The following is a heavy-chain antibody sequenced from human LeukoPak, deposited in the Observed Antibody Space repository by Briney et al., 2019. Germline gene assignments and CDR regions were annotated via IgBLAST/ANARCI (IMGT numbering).Heavy chain of an antibody. D-gene: IGHD3-22*01. Sequence: SETLSLTCTVSGGSISSGDYYRSWIRQPPGKGLEWIGYIYYSGSTYYNPSLKSRVTISVDTSKNQFSLKLSSVTAADTAVYYCARVRGYYSPAAFDIWGQGTMVTVSS. CDR1: GGSISSGDYY. CDR2: IYYSGST. CDR3: ARVRGYYSPAAFDI. J-gene: IGHJ3*02. V-gene: IGHV4-30-4*08.